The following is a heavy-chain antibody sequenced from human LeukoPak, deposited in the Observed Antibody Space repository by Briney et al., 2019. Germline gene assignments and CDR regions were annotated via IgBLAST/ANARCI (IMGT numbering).Heavy chain of an antibody. D-gene: IGHD3-22*01. CDR3: TRDLTYYYDSSGYYCPGY. CDR2: IRSKAYGGTT. CDR1: GFTFGDYA. J-gene: IGHJ4*02. Sequence: GGSLRLSCTASGFTFGDYAMSWFRQAPGKGLEWVGFIRSKAYGGTTEYAASVKGRFTISRDDSKSIAYLQMNSLKTGDTAVYYCTRDLTYYYDSSGYYCPGYWGQGTLVTVSS. V-gene: IGHV3-49*03.